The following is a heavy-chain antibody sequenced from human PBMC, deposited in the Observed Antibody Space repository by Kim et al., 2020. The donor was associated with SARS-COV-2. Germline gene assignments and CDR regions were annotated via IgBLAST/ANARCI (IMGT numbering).Heavy chain of an antibody. J-gene: IGHJ3*02. CDR2: KWNY. V-gene: IGHV6-1*01. Sequence: KWNYDYALSVKSRITINPDTAQNQFSRQLNSVTPEDTAVYYCARGRPLDIWGQGTMVTVSS. CDR3: ARGRPLDI.